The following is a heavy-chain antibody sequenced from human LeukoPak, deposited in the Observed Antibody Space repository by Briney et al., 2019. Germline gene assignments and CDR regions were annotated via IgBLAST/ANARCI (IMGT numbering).Heavy chain of an antibody. J-gene: IGHJ4*02. D-gene: IGHD6-19*01. CDR2: ISRDGSYT. CDR1: GFTSSDYA. CDR3: AKVGDSSSFDY. Sequence: GGSLRLSCAASGFTSSDYAFHWVRQAPGQGLEWVAVISRDGSYTYYADSVRGRFTISRDSSENTLYLQMSSLRGGDTAVYYCAKVGDSSSFDYWGQGTLVIVSS. V-gene: IGHV3-30*18.